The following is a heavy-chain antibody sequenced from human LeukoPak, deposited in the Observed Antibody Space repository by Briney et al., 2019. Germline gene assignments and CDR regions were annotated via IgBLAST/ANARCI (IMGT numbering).Heavy chain of an antibody. Sequence: SETLSLTCTVSGGSISSSNYYWGWIRQPPGKGLEWIGSINYSGRTYYNPSLKSRVTISVDTSKNQFSLKLSSVTAADTAVYYCARERPGYYYMDVWGKGTTVTVSS. CDR1: GGSISSSNYY. CDR2: INYSGRT. D-gene: IGHD6-25*01. J-gene: IGHJ6*03. V-gene: IGHV4-39*07. CDR3: ARERPGYYYMDV.